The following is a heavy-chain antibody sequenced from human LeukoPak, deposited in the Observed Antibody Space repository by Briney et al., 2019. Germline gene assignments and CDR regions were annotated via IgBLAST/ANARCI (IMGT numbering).Heavy chain of an antibody. V-gene: IGHV3-15*01. CDR2: IKSKTDGGTT. CDR1: GFTFSSYS. D-gene: IGHD2-21*02. J-gene: IGHJ4*02. Sequence: GGSLRLSCAASGFTFSSYSMNWVRQAPGKGLEWVGRIKSKTDGGTTDYAAPVKGRFTISRDDSKNTLYLQMNSLKTEDTAVYYCTTGGPYCGGDCYSSPFDYWGQGTLVTVSS. CDR3: TTGGPYCGGDCYSSPFDY.